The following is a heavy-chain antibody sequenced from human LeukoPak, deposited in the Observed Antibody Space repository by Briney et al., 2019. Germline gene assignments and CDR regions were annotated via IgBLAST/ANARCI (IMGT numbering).Heavy chain of an antibody. J-gene: IGHJ4*02. D-gene: IGHD5-24*01. CDR3: TKTKGGEMATISAPFDY. CDR1: GFTFSDYY. Sequence: GGSLRLSCSASGFTFSDYYMSWIRQAPGKGLEWVSYISSSGSTIYYADSVKGRFTISRGNSKNTLYLQMNSLRAEDTAVYYCTKTKGGEMATISAPFDYCGQGTLVTVSS. CDR2: ISSSGSTI. V-gene: IGHV3-11*04.